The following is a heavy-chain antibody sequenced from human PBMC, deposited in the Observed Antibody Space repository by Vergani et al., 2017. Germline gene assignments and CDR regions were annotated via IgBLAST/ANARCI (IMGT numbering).Heavy chain of an antibody. CDR3: VKDIAASGNYWYFDL. CDR2: TRYDGSNK. D-gene: IGHD6-13*01. J-gene: IGHJ2*01. Sequence: VRLLESGGGLVQPGGSLRLSCAASGFTFNIYAMSWVRQAPGKGLEWVAFTRYDGSNKYYADSVKGRFTISRDNSKNTLYLQMNSLRAEDTALYYCVKDIAASGNYWYFDLWGRGTLVTVSS. CDR1: GFTFNIYA. V-gene: IGHV3-30*02.